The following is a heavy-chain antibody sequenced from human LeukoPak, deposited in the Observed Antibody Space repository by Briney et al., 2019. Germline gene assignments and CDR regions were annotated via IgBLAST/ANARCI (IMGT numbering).Heavy chain of an antibody. CDR2: IYYSGST. J-gene: IGHJ4*02. Sequence: SETLSLTCTVSGGSISSYYWSWIRQPPGKGLEWIGNIYYSGSTNYNPSLKSRVTISIDTSKSQFSLKLSSVTAADTAVYYCARDNYEYSSSAYFDYWGQGTLVTVSS. CDR1: GGSISSYY. D-gene: IGHD6-6*01. V-gene: IGHV4-59*12. CDR3: ARDNYEYSSSAYFDY.